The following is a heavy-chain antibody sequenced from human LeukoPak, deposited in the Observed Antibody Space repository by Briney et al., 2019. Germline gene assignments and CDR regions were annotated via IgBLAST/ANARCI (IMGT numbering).Heavy chain of an antibody. V-gene: IGHV4-39*07. J-gene: IGHJ2*01. CDR1: GGSISSSPYY. D-gene: IGHD5-18*01. CDR3: ARQAGGAGYLFGWFFDI. CDR2: FYYSGST. Sequence: SETLSLTCTVSGGSISSSPYYWAWLRQPPGKGLGWIGTFYYSGSTSYNPSLKSRVTISVDTSKNQFSLKLSSVTAADTAVYFCARQAGGAGYLFGWFFDIWGRGTLVTVSS.